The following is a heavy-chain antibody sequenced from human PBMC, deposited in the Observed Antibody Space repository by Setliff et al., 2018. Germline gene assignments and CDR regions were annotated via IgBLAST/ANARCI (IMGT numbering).Heavy chain of an antibody. D-gene: IGHD3-10*01. CDR1: GFTFSSFA. J-gene: IGHJ4*01. Sequence: GGSLRLSCAASGFTFSSFAMSWVRQAPGKRLEWVSIINVGGTNTYYRDSVKGRFTISRDNSKSTLYLQMNSLRAEDTAIYYCAKDKDVRVDYFDYWGQGMLVTVSS. V-gene: IGHV3-23*01. CDR2: INVGGTNT. CDR3: AKDKDVRVDYFDY.